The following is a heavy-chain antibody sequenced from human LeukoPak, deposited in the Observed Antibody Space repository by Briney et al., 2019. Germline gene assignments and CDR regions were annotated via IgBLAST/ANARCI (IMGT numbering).Heavy chain of an antibody. V-gene: IGHV1-69*13. CDR2: IIPIFGTA. J-gene: IGHJ5*02. CDR3: ARANPDWFDP. CDR1: GGTFSSYA. Sequence: ASVKVSCKASGGTFSSYAISWVRQAPGQGLEWMGGIIPIFGTANYAQKFRGRVTITADESTSTAYMELSSLRSEDTAVYYCARANPDWFDPWGQGTLVTVSS.